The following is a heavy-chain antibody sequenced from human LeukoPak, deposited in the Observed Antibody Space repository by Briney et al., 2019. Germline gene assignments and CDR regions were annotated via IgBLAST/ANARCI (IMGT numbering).Heavy chain of an antibody. J-gene: IGHJ3*02. CDR3: ARAYSSSWYGDHDAFDI. CDR1: SGSISSYY. V-gene: IGHV4-59*12. CDR2: IYSSGST. Sequence: SETLSLTCAVSSGSISSYYWSWIRQPPGKGLEWIGYIYSSGSTNYNPSLKSRVTISVDTSKNQFSLKLSSVTAADTAVYYCARAYSSSWYGDHDAFDIWGQGTMVTVSS. D-gene: IGHD6-13*01.